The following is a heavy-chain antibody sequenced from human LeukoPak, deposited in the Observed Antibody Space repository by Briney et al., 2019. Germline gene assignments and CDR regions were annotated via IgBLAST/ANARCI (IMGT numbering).Heavy chain of an antibody. V-gene: IGHV1-2*02. Sequence: ASVKVSCKASGYTFTGYYMHWVRQAPGQGREWMGWINPKSGGTNYAQKFQGRVTMTRDTTISTSYMELTRLRSDDTAVHYCARELCSGRSCYSRPLDYWGQRTLVTVSS. CDR1: GYTFTGYY. J-gene: IGHJ4*02. CDR3: ARELCSGRSCYSRPLDY. D-gene: IGHD2-15*01. CDR2: INPKSGGT.